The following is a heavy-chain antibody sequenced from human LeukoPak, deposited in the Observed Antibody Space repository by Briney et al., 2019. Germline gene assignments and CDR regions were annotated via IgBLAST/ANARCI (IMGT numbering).Heavy chain of an antibody. J-gene: IGHJ4*02. CDR3: AKEGTASKPSDLDY. D-gene: IGHD1/OR15-1a*01. Sequence: PGGSLRLSCAASGFTFSDYGIHWVRQAPGKGLEWVAFIRFDGSSKYYTDSVKGRFTISRDNSKNTLYLQMNSLRAEDTAVYYCAKEGTASKPSDLDYWGQETLVTVSS. CDR1: GFTFSDYG. V-gene: IGHV3-30*02. CDR2: IRFDGSSK.